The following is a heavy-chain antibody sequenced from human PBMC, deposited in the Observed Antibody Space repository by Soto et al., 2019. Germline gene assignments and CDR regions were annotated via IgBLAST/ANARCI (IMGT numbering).Heavy chain of an antibody. CDR3: ARDLYYYDSSGYYAYNWFDP. CDR1: GGSVSSGSYY. D-gene: IGHD3-22*01. CDR2: IYYSGGT. J-gene: IGHJ5*02. Sequence: SETLSLTCTVSGGSVSSGSYYWSWIRQPPGKGLEWIGYIYYSGGTNYNPSLKSRVTISVDTSKNQFSLKLSSVTAADTAVYYCARDLYYYDSSGYYAYNWFDPWGQGTLVTVSS. V-gene: IGHV4-61*01.